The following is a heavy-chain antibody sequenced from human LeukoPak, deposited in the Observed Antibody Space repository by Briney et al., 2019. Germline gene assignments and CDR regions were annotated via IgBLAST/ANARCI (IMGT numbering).Heavy chain of an antibody. Sequence: GGSLRLSCAASGFTFSSYAMHWVRQAPGKGLEYVSAISSNGGSTYYANSVKGRFTISRDNSKNTLYLQMGSLRAEDMAVYYCARDLRATGPLYYYYMDVWGKGTTVTVSS. V-gene: IGHV3-64*01. J-gene: IGHJ6*03. CDR3: ARDLRATGPLYYYYMDV. D-gene: IGHD1-1*01. CDR1: GFTFSSYA. CDR2: ISSNGGST.